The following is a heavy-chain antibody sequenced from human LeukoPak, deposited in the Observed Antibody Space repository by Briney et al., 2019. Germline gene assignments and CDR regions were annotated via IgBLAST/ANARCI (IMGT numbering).Heavy chain of an antibody. D-gene: IGHD3-9*01. CDR3: AKIYDILPWCPEW. V-gene: IGHV3-30*02. CDR2: IRYDGGNK. J-gene: IGHJ4*02. Sequence: PGGSLRLSCAASGFTFSSYGMHWVRQAPGKGLEWVAFIRYDGGNKYYADSVKGRFTISRDNSKNTLFLQMNSLTAEDTAVYYCAKIYDILPWCPEWWGQGTLVTVSS. CDR1: GFTFSSYG.